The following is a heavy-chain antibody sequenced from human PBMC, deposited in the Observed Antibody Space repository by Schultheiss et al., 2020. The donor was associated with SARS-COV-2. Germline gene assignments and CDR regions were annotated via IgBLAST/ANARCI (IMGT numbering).Heavy chain of an antibody. D-gene: IGHD3-3*01. CDR1: GGSISTGYYY. V-gene: IGHV4-31*03. Sequence: SQTLSLTCTLSGGSISTGYYYWSWIRQHPGKGLEWIGYMYYTGDTYYNLSLKSRVNLSVDMSENQFSLKLSSVTAADTAVYYCARRNYDFWSGSGWFDPWGQGTLVTVSS. CDR3: ARRNYDFWSGSGWFDP. CDR2: MYYTGDT. J-gene: IGHJ5*02.